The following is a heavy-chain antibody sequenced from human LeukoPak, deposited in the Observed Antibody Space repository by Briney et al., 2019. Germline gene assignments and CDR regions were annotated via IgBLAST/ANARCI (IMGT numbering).Heavy chain of an antibody. CDR2: ISYDTSNK. D-gene: IGHD3-3*01. Sequence: PGRSLRLSCAASGFTFSSYAMHWVRQAPGKGLEWVAVISYDTSNKYYADSVKGRFTISRDNSKDTLYLQMNTLRAEDTAVYYCARNYYDDYWGQGTLVTVSS. CDR3: ARNYYDDY. V-gene: IGHV3-30-3*01. CDR1: GFTFSSYA. J-gene: IGHJ4*02.